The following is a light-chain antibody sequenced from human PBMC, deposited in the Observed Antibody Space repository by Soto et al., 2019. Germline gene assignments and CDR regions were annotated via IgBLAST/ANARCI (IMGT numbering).Light chain of an antibody. CDR2: VAS. Sequence: EIVLTQSPATLSLSPGERATLSCRASQSVSSYLAWYQQKPGQAPRLLIYVASNRATGVPARISGSGYETDFTLPISSIEPEESAIYYCQQRSNWRPVNTFGHGTKLELK. J-gene: IGKJ2*01. V-gene: IGKV3-11*01. CDR3: QQRSNWRPVNT. CDR1: QSVSSY.